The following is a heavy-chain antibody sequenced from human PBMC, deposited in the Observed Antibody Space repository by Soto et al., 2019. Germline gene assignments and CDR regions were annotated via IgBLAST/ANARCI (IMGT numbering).Heavy chain of an antibody. V-gene: IGHV3-30*18. Sequence: QVQLVESGGGVVQPGRSLRLSCAASGFTFSNYAMHWVRQAPGKGLEWVALTSYDGNNEYYTDSVKGRFTISRDNSKNTLFLQMNSTRPEDTAVYYCAKDKGVFNWATSYFDYWGQGALVTDSS. CDR3: AKDKGVFNWATSYFDY. CDR1: GFTFSNYA. CDR2: TSYDGNNE. J-gene: IGHJ4*02. D-gene: IGHD1-1*01.